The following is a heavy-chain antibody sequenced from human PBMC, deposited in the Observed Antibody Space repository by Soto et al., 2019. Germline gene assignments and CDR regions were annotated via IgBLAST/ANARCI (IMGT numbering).Heavy chain of an antibody. CDR1: GFTFRNYA. D-gene: IGHD4-17*01. Sequence: EVQLLESGGNLIQPGGSLRLSCAASGFTFRNYAMSWVRQAPGAGPEWVSGISGSGGRTYYADSVKGRFTIARDNSNNSLFLQKNSLRAEDTALYYCAKDPNGDYVGAFDIWGRGTMVTVSS. CDR3: AKDPNGDYVGAFDI. V-gene: IGHV3-23*01. CDR2: ISGSGGRT. J-gene: IGHJ3*02.